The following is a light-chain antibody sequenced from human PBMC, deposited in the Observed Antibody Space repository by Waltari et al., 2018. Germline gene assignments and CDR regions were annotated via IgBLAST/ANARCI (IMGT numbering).Light chain of an antibody. CDR1: QSVANR. J-gene: IGKJ1*01. CDR3: QQHNNSWT. V-gene: IGKV1-5*03. CDR2: QAS. Sequence: DIQMTQSPSTLSASVGDKVTITCRASQSVANRVAWYRQKPGEAPKVLIYQASTLETGVPSRFSGSGSGTEFTLTISRLQPDDFARYYRQQHNNSWTFGQGTTVEVK.